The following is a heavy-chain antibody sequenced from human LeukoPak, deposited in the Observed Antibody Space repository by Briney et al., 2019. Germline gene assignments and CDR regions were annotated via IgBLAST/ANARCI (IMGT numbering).Heavy chain of an antibody. CDR2: IYTSGST. CDR3: ASTYGGNSEGFDY. Sequence: SQTLSLTCTVSGGSISSGSYYWSWIRQPAGKGLEWIGRIYTSGSTNYNPSLKSRVTISVDTSKNQFSLKLSSVTAADTAVYYCASTYGGNSEGFDYRGQGTLVTVSS. V-gene: IGHV4-61*02. D-gene: IGHD4-23*01. CDR1: GGSISSGSYY. J-gene: IGHJ4*02.